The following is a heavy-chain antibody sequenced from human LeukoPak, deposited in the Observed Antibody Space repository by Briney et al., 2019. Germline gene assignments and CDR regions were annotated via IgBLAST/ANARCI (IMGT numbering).Heavy chain of an antibody. CDR1: GGSISTYY. J-gene: IGHJ6*03. V-gene: IGHV4-59*01. CDR3: AKGPAWIQLWLMDV. Sequence: SETLSLTCTVSGGSISTYYWSWLRQPPGKGLEWIGYIYYSGSTNYNPSLKSRVTISVDMSKNQFSLKLSSVTAADTAVYYCAKGPAWIQLWLMDVWGKGTMVTISS. CDR2: IYYSGST. D-gene: IGHD5-18*01.